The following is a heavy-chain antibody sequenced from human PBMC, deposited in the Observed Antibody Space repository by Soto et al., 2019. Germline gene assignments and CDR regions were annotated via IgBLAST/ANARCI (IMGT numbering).Heavy chain of an antibody. CDR2: IYYSGST. D-gene: IGHD4-17*01. CDR3: ARVWVGATVTADY. V-gene: IGHV4-31*03. J-gene: IGHJ4*02. Sequence: QVQLQESGPGLVKPSQTLSLTCTVSGGSISSGGYYWSWIRQHPGKGLEWIGYIYYSGSTYYNPCLKSRVTISVDTSKSQFSLKLSSVTAADTAVDYCARVWVGATVTADYWGQGTLVTVSS. CDR1: GGSISSGGYY.